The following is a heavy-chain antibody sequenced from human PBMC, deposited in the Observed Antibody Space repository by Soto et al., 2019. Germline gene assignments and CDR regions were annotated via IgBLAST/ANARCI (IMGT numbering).Heavy chain of an antibody. CDR2: IYYSGST. Sequence: SETLSLTCTVSGGSISSYYWSWIRQPPGKGLEWIGYIYYSGSTNYNPSLKSRVTISVDTSKNQFSLKLSSVTAADTAVYYCAKGNGWYYYWGQGTLVTVSS. D-gene: IGHD6-19*01. J-gene: IGHJ4*01. CDR3: AKGNGWYYY. V-gene: IGHV4-59*01. CDR1: GGSISSYY.